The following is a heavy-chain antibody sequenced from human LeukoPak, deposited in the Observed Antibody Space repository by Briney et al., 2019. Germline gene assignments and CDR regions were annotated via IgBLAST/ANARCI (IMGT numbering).Heavy chain of an antibody. CDR1: GFTFSSYS. CDR2: ISSSSSYI. D-gene: IGHD3-10*01. J-gene: IGHJ6*03. Sequence: GGSLRLSCAASGFTFSSYSMNWVRQAPGKGLEWVSSISSSSSYIYYADSVKGRFTISRDNAKNSLYLQMNSLRAEDTAVYYCARVSGEAPVNYYYYMDVSGKGTTVTVFS. CDR3: ARVSGEAPVNYYYYMDV. V-gene: IGHV3-21*01.